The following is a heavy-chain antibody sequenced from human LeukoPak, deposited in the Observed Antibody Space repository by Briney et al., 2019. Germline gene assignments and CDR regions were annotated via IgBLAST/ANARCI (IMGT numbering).Heavy chain of an antibody. D-gene: IGHD6-19*01. CDR2: ISAYNGNT. Sequence: ASVKVSCKASGYTFTSYGISWVRQAPGQGLEWMGWISAYNGNTNYAQKLQGRVTMTTDTSTSTAYMDLRSLRSDDTAVYYCARDYEQWLVIWPSFDYWGQGTLVTVSS. J-gene: IGHJ4*02. V-gene: IGHV1-18*01. CDR3: ARDYEQWLVIWPSFDY. CDR1: GYTFTSYG.